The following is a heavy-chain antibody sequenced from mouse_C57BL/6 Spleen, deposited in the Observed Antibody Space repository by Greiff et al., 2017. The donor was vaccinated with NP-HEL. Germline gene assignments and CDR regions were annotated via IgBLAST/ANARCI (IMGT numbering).Heavy chain of an antibody. V-gene: IGHV1-26*01. CDR3: AKAYYYGSSYPVYFDY. CDR1: GYTFTDYY. D-gene: IGHD1-1*01. J-gene: IGHJ2*01. CDR2: INPNNGGT. Sequence: EVQLQQSGPELVKPGASVKISCKASGYTFTDYYMNWVKQSHGKSLEWIGDINPNNGGTRYNQKFKGKATLTVDKSSSTAYMELRSLTSEDSAVYYCAKAYYYGSSYPVYFDYWGQGTTLTVSS.